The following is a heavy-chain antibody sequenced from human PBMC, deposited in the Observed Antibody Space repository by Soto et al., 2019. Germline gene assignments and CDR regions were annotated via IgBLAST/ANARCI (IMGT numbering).Heavy chain of an antibody. CDR1: GGSISSYY. CDR3: ARGGIQLWPRPAFDI. Sequence: PSETLSLTCTVSGGSISSYYWSWIRQPPGKGLEWIGYIYYSGSTNYNPPLKSRVTISVDTSKNQFSLKLSSVTAADTAVYYCARGGIQLWPRPAFDIWGQGTMVTVSS. CDR2: IYYSGST. J-gene: IGHJ3*02. D-gene: IGHD5-18*01. V-gene: IGHV4-59*01.